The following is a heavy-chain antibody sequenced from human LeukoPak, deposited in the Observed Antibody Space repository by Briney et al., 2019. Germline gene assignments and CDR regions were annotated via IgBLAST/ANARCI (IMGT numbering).Heavy chain of an antibody. J-gene: IGHJ4*02. CDR3: ARDSPSFALDY. CDR1: GGSISSYY. D-gene: IGHD3-3*01. CDR2: IYTSGST. Sequence: SETLSLTCTVSGGSISSYYWSWIRQPAGKGLEWIGRIYTSGSTNYNPSLKSRVTISVDKSKNQFSLKLSSVTAADTAVYYCARDSPSFALDYWGQGTLVTVSS. V-gene: IGHV4-4*07.